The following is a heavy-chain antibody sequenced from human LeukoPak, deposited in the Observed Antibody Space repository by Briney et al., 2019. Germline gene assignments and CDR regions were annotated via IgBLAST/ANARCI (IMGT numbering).Heavy chain of an antibody. CDR1: GFTFSSYA. D-gene: IGHD5-12*01. CDR3: ARDGATAFDY. CDR2: ISYDGSNK. Sequence: GGSPRLSCAASGFTFSSYAMHWVRQAPGKGLEWVAVISYDGSNKYYADSVKGRFTISRDNSKNTLYLQMNSLRAEDTAVYYCARDGATAFDYWGQGTLVTVSS. V-gene: IGHV3-30*04. J-gene: IGHJ4*02.